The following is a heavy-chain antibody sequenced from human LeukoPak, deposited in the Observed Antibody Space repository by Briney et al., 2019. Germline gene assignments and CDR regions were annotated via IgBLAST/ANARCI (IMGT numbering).Heavy chain of an antibody. CDR1: GFTFSNYS. V-gene: IGHV3-21*01. CDR3: ARDDGSRRYFDWLAVADY. D-gene: IGHD3-9*01. J-gene: IGHJ4*02. CDR2: ISGSSSYM. Sequence: GGSLRLSCAASGFTFSNYSMNWVRQAPGKGLEWVSSISGSSSYMYYANSVKGRFTISRDNAKNSLYLQMNSLRAEDTAVYYCARDDGSRRYFDWLAVADYWGQGILVTVSS.